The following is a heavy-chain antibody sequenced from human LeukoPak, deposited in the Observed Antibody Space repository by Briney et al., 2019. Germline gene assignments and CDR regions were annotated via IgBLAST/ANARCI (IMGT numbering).Heavy chain of an antibody. CDR2: IYTSGST. D-gene: IGHD3-10*01. Sequence: PSETLSLTCTVSGGSISSYYWSWIRQPAGKGLEWIGRIYTSGSTNYNPSLKSRVTMSVDTSKNQFSLKLSSVTAADTAVYYCARDGGSGSYYNNYYYYYYMDVWGKGTTVTISS. CDR1: GGSISSYY. J-gene: IGHJ6*03. CDR3: ARDGGSGSYYNNYYYYYYMDV. V-gene: IGHV4-4*07.